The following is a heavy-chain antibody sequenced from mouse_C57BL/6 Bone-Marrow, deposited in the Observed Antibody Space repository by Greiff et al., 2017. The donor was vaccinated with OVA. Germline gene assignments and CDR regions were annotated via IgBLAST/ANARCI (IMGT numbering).Heavy chain of an antibody. CDR2: IHPNSGST. V-gene: IGHV1-64*01. Sequence: QVQLKQPGAELVKPGASVKLSCKASGYTFTSYWMHWVKQRPGQGLEWIGMIHPNSGSTNYNEKFKSKATLTVDKSSSTAYMQLSSLTSEDSAVYYGARHYSNFPWYFDVWGTGTTVTVSS. J-gene: IGHJ1*03. CDR3: ARHYSNFPWYFDV. CDR1: GYTFTSYW. D-gene: IGHD2-5*01.